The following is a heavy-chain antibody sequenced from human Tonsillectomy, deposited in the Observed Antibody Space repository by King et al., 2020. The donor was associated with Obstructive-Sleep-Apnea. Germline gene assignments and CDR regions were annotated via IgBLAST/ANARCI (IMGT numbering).Heavy chain of an antibody. CDR3: ANQCGGDCSVDY. Sequence: VQLVESGGGVVQPGRSLRLSCVVSGITFTKYGMHWVRQVPGKGLEWVAFIGHDGSNKYYADSVKGRFTISRDNSRNTLYLQMNTLRAEETAVYHCANQCGGDCSVDYWGQRTQVTVSS. V-gene: IGHV3-30*02. D-gene: IGHD2-21*02. J-gene: IGHJ4*02. CDR1: GITFTKYG. CDR2: IGHDGSNK.